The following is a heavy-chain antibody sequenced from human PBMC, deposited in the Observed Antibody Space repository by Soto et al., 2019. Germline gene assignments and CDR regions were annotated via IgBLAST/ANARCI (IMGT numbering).Heavy chain of an antibody. Sequence: QVQLMQSGAEAKKPGASVKVSCKASGDTFTDYYIHWVRRAPGQGLEWMGTVNPSGGHTTYAQHFLGRVTMTRDTSTSTLYMELTSLTSDDTAIYYCARGGHVVVVTAALDYWGQGTLVTVSS. D-gene: IGHD2-21*02. J-gene: IGHJ4*02. CDR3: ARGGHVVVVTAALDY. CDR2: VNPSGGHT. CDR1: GDTFTDYY. V-gene: IGHV1-46*01.